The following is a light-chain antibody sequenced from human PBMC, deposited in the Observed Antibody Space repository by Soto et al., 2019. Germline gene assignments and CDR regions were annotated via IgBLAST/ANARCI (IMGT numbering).Light chain of an antibody. J-gene: IGKJ2*01. Sequence: EIVLTQSPGTLSLSPRERATLSCRAGQSIFNNYLAWYQQKPGQAPRLLVYGASFRATGIPDRFSGSGSGTDFTLTISRLEPEDFAVYYCQQYGGSPFTFGQGTRLEIK. CDR1: QSIFNNY. CDR2: GAS. CDR3: QQYGGSPFT. V-gene: IGKV3-20*01.